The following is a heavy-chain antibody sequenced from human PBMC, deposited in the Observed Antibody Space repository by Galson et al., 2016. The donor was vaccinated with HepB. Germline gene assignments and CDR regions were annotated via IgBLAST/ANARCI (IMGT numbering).Heavy chain of an antibody. V-gene: IGHV3-30*18. CDR1: RFTFSNYG. CDR2: ISYDGSKK. CDR3: AKDVSPTYSDFWSGFSDAFDI. Sequence: SLRLSCAASRFTFSNYGMHWVRQAPGKGLEWVALISYDGSKKYYTDSVKGRFIISRDNYKDTLYLQMNSLRPEDTAVYWCAKDVSPTYSDFWSGFSDAFDIWGRGTKVTVFS. D-gene: IGHD3-3*01. J-gene: IGHJ3*02.